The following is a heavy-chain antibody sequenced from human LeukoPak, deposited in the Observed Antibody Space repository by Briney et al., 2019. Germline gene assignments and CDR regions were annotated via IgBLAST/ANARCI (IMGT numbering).Heavy chain of an antibody. CDR1: GFTFSSYA. J-gene: IGHJ4*02. CDR2: ISGSGGST. Sequence: GGSLRLSCAASGFTFSSYAMSWVRQAPGKGLEWVSAISGSGGSTYYADSVKGRFTISRDNSKNTLYLQMNSLRAEDAAVYYCAKDQSNIQLWLLFDYWGQGTLVTVSS. V-gene: IGHV3-23*01. CDR3: AKDQSNIQLWLLFDY. D-gene: IGHD5-18*01.